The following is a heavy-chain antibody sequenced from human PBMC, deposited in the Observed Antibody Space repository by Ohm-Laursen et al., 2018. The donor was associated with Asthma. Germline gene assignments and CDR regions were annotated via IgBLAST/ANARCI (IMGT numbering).Heavy chain of an antibody. Sequence: SLRLSCSAPGFTFSSYGMHWVRQAPGKGLEWVAVISYDGSNKYYADSVKGRFTISRDNSKNTLYLQMNSLRAEDTAVYYCARDHDMQLSPFDYWGQGTLVTVSS. CDR3: ARDHDMQLSPFDY. V-gene: IGHV3-30*03. J-gene: IGHJ4*02. D-gene: IGHD3-9*01. CDR1: GFTFSSYG. CDR2: ISYDGSNK.